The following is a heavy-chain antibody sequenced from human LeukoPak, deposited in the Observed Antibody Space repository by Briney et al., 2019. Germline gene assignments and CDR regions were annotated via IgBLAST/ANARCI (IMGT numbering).Heavy chain of an antibody. Sequence: PGGSLRLSCTASGFTFSSYAMNWVRHDPGKGLQWVSYISSSSSTIYYADSVKGRFTISRDNSKNTLYLQMNSLRAEDTAVYYCARLMVRGVNDAFDIWGQGTMVTVSS. CDR3: ARLMVRGVNDAFDI. J-gene: IGHJ3*02. V-gene: IGHV3-48*01. D-gene: IGHD3-10*01. CDR1: GFTFSSYA. CDR2: ISSSSSTI.